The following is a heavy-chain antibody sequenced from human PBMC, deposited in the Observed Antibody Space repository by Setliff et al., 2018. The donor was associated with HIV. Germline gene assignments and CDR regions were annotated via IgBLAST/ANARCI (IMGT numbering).Heavy chain of an antibody. CDR2: ISSSSSTI. V-gene: IGHV3-48*01. D-gene: IGHD6-13*01. Sequence: HPGKSLKISCAASGFTFSSYSMNWVRQAPGKGLEWVSYISSSSSTIYYADSVKGRFTISRDNAKNSLYLQMNSLRAEDTAVYYCARSRAAGFDYWGQGTLVTVSS. CDR1: GFTFSSYS. J-gene: IGHJ4*02. CDR3: ARSRAAGFDY.